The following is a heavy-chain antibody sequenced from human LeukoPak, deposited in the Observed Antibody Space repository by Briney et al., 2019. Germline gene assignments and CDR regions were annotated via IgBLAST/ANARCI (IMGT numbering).Heavy chain of an antibody. Sequence: PSETLSLTCTVSGGSISGSTSYWGWIRQPPGKGLEWIGTIYHSGTTYYNPSLKSRVTMSVDTSKNQFSLRLRSVTAADTAVYYCARGQARLAWFDPWGQGTLVTVSS. CDR3: ARGQARLAWFDP. CDR2: IYHSGTT. CDR1: GGSISGSTSY. J-gene: IGHJ5*02. D-gene: IGHD6-19*01. V-gene: IGHV4-39*07.